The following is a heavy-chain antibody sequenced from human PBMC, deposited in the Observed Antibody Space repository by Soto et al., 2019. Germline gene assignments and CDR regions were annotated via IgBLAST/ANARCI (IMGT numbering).Heavy chain of an antibody. CDR1: GGSISSSSYY. CDR3: ARHLMKTDTVTTSLYYYYYYMDV. Sequence: QLQLQESGPGLVKPSETLSLTCTVSGGSISSSSYYWGWIRQPPGKGLEWIGSIYYSGSTYYNPPLNSRVTISVDTSKNQFSLKLSSVTAADTAVYYCARHLMKTDTVTTSLYYYYYYMDVWGKGTTVTVSS. D-gene: IGHD4-17*01. CDR2: IYYSGST. J-gene: IGHJ6*03. V-gene: IGHV4-39*01.